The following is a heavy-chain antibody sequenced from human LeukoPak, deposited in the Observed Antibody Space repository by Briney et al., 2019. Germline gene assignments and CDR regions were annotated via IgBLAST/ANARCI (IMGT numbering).Heavy chain of an antibody. J-gene: IGHJ5*02. V-gene: IGHV5-51*01. CDR1: GYRFTSYW. Sequence: GESLKISCKGSGYRFTSYWIGWVRQVPGRGLEWMGIIYPGDSDTRYSPSFQGQVTISADKSISTAYLQWSSLKASDTAMYYCARGLDSDCSSTSCYFVDPWGQGTLVTVSS. D-gene: IGHD2-2*01. CDR3: ARGLDSDCSSTSCYFVDP. CDR2: IYPGDSDT.